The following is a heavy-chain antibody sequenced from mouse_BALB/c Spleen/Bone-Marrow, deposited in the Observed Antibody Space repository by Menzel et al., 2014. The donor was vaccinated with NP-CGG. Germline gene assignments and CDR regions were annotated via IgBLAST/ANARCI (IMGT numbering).Heavy chain of an antibody. V-gene: IGHV1-7*01. CDR2: INPSTGYT. J-gene: IGHJ2*01. CDR3: VRSDY. CDR1: GYTFTTHW. Sequence: VQLQQSGTELAKPGASVKMSCKASGYTFTTHWMHWVKQRPGQGLEWVGYINPSTGYTDYNQKFKDKATVTADKSSSTAYMQLISLTSEDSAVYYCVRSDYWGQGTTLTVSS.